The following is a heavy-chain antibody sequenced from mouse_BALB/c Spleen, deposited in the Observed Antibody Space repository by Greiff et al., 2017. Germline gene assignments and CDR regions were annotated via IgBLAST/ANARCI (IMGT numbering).Heavy chain of an antibody. Sequence: VQRVESGPGLVAPSQSLSITCTVSGFSLTSYGVHWVRQPPGKGLEWLGVIWAGGSTNYNSALMSRLSISKDNSKSQVFLKMNSLQTDDTAMYYCARDPYYGSAYAMDYWGQGTSVTVSS. D-gene: IGHD1-1*01. CDR1: GFSLTSYG. CDR2: IWAGGST. V-gene: IGHV2-9*02. CDR3: ARDPYYGSAYAMDY. J-gene: IGHJ4*01.